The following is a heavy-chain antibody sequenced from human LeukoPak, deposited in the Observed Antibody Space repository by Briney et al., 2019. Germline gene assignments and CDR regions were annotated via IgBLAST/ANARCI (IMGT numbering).Heavy chain of an antibody. J-gene: IGHJ4*02. D-gene: IGHD2-2*02. Sequence: SETLSLTCAVYGGSFSGYYWSWIRQPPGKGLEWIGEINHSGSTNYNPSLKSRVPISVDTSKNQFSLKLSSVTAADTAVYYCARWVVPAAIDYWGQGTLVTVSS. CDR3: ARWVVPAAIDY. CDR2: INHSGST. V-gene: IGHV4-34*01. CDR1: GGSFSGYY.